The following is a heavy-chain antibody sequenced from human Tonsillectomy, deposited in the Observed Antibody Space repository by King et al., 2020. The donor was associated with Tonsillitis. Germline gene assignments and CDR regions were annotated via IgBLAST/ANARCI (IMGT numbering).Heavy chain of an antibody. CDR3: ARDNYAYSGSFHGY. V-gene: IGHV3-30*01. D-gene: IGHD1-26*01. CDR2: ISFDGNKE. J-gene: IGHJ4*02. CDR1: GFIFRGHA. Sequence: VQLVESGGGVVQPGRSLRLSCAASGFIFRGHAMHWVRQTPGQGLEWVAAISFDGNKEYYGESGRGRFTITRDNSENTLDLQMNSLTAEDTAVYYCARDNYAYSGSFHGYWGQGTLVTVSS.